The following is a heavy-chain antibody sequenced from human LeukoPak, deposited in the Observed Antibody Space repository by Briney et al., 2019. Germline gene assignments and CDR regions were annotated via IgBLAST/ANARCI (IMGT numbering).Heavy chain of an antibody. V-gene: IGHV3-21*01. D-gene: IGHD3-10*01. CDR3: VGGASREL. CDR1: GFTFNTYT. J-gene: IGHJ4*02. CDR2: IGRSSIDK. Sequence: GGSLRLSCTASGFTFNTYTMNWVRQAPGKGPEWISSIGRSSIDKYYADSVRGRFTISRDNAKNSLYVQMSSLRVEDTAVYYCVGGASRELWGQGTLVSVSS.